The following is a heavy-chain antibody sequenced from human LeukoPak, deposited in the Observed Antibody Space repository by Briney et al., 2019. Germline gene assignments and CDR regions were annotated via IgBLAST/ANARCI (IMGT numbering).Heavy chain of an antibody. Sequence: GGSLRLSCAASGFTFSAFGMNWVRQAPGKGLEWVSTITKSGDSTYYVDSVKGRFTISRDNSKNTLYLQMNSLRAEDTAKYYCTKDYCGKFCSTVWGQGTTVTVSS. J-gene: IGHJ6*02. V-gene: IGHV3-23*01. D-gene: IGHD3-9*01. CDR2: ITKSGDST. CDR1: GFTFSAFG. CDR3: TKDYCGKFCSTV.